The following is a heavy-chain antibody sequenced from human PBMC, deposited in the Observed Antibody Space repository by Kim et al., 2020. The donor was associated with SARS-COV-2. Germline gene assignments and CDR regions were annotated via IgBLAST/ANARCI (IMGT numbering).Heavy chain of an antibody. Sequence: ASVKVSCKASGYTFTGYYMHWVRQAPGQGLEWMGWINPNSGGTNYAQKFQGRVTMTRDTSISTAYMELSRLRSDDTAVYYCARGMRGGSSSVWFDPWGQGTLVTVSS. J-gene: IGHJ5*02. V-gene: IGHV1-2*02. CDR3: ARGMRGGSSSVWFDP. D-gene: IGHD6-6*01. CDR1: GYTFTGYY. CDR2: INPNSGGT.